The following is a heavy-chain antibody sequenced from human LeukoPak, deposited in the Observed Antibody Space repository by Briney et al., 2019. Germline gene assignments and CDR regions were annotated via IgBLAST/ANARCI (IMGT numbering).Heavy chain of an antibody. Sequence: PGGSLRLSCAASGFTFSSYIMNWVRQALGKGLEWVASISRNSTYIHYADSVKGRFTISRDNARNSLFLQMNSLRAEDTAIYYCASDEGNYFDYWGQGTLVTVSS. V-gene: IGHV3-21*01. J-gene: IGHJ4*02. CDR1: GFTFSSYI. CDR2: ISRNSTYI. CDR3: ASDEGNYFDY.